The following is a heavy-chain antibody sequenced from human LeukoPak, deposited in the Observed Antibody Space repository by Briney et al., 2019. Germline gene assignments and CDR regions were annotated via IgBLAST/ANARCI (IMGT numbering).Heavy chain of an antibody. CDR1: GFTFSDYY. D-gene: IGHD5-24*01. CDR2: IKQDGSEK. CDR3: ARDNSVRDEAWWFNP. Sequence: GGSLRLSCAASGFTFSDYYMSWIRQAPGKGLEWVANIKQDGSEKYYVDSVKGRFTISRDNAKNSLYLQMNSLRAEDTAVYYCARDNSVRDEAWWFNPWGQGTLVTVSS. J-gene: IGHJ5*02. V-gene: IGHV3-7*01.